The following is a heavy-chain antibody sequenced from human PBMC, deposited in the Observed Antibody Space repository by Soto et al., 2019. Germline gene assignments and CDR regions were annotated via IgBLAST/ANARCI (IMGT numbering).Heavy chain of an antibody. Sequence: GASVKVSCKASGYTFTTYAMHWVRQAPGQRLEWMGWINAGNANTKYSQNFQGRITITRDTSASTAYMEVSSLRSEDTAVYYCARGASPLIDYWGQGTLVTVSS. CDR1: GYTFTTYA. D-gene: IGHD1-26*01. CDR2: INAGNANT. J-gene: IGHJ4*02. CDR3: ARGASPLIDY. V-gene: IGHV1-3*01.